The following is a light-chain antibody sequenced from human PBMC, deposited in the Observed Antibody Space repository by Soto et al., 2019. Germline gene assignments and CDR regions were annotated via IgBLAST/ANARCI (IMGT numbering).Light chain of an antibody. Sequence: QSVLTQPPSVSGAPGQRVTISCTGSSSNIGAGYDVHWYQQLLGTAPKLLIYGNSNRPSGVPDRFSGSKSGTSASLAITGLQAEDEADYYGQSYDSSLSALFGGGTKLTVL. J-gene: IGLJ3*02. CDR2: GNS. CDR1: SSNIGAGYD. V-gene: IGLV1-40*01. CDR3: QSYDSSLSAL.